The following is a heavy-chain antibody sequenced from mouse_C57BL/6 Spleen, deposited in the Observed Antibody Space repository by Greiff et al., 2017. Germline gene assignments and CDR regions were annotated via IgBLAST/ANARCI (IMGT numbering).Heavy chain of an antibody. Sequence: DVKLQESGGGLVQPGGSMKLSCVASGFTFSNYWMNWVRQSPEKGLEWVAQIRLKSDNYATNYAESVKGRFTISRDNSKSIVYLQMNNLRAEDTGIYYCTYYDYDPFAYWGQGTLVTVSA. J-gene: IGHJ3*01. CDR3: TYYDYDPFAY. V-gene: IGHV6-3*01. CDR2: IRLKSDNYAT. CDR1: GFTFSNYW. D-gene: IGHD2-4*01.